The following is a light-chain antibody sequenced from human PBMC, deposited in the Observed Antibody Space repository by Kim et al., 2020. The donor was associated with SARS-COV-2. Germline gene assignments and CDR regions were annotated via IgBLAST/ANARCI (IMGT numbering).Light chain of an antibody. CDR2: EVS. CDR1: SSDVGGYNY. CDR3: SSFAPSSTLV. V-gene: IGLV2-8*01. Sequence: QSALTQPASASGSPGQSITISCTGTSSDVGGYNYVSWYQQHPGKAPKLMIYEVSKRPSGVPDRFSGSKSGNTASLTISGLQAEDEADYYCSSFAPSSTLVFGAGTQLTVL. J-gene: IGLJ7*01.